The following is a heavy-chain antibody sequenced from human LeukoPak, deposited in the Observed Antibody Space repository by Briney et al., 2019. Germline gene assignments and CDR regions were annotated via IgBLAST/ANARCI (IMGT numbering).Heavy chain of an antibody. CDR2: IDHRGDT. D-gene: IGHD5-24*01. V-gene: IGHV4-34*01. CDR3: ARGATISETGYFDF. J-gene: IGHJ4*03. Sequence: SETLSLSCAVYGGSFSRYYWSWIRQSPGKGLEWIAEIDHRGDTNYNPSVKSRVTISVDTSKNQFSLKVRSLSAADTAVYYCARGATISETGYFDFWGQGTPVTVSS. CDR1: GGSFSRYY.